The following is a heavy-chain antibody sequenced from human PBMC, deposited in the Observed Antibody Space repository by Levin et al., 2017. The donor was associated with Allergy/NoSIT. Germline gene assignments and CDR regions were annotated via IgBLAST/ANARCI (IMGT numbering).Heavy chain of an antibody. CDR2: LKQDGNEK. J-gene: IGHJ5*02. CDR1: GITLSSYW. V-gene: IGHV3-7*01. CDR3: AGVRVPTVTTDWFDP. D-gene: IGHD4-11*01. Sequence: GESLKISCAASGITLSSYWMSWVRQAPGKGLEWVANLKQDGNEKYYVDSVKGRFTISRDNAKNSLYLQMNSLRAEDTAVYYCAGVRVPTVTTDWFDPWGQGTLVTVSS.